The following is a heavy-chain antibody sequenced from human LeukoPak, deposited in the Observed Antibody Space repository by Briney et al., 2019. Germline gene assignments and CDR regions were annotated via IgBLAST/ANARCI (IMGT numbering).Heavy chain of an antibody. CDR1: GGTFSSYA. CDR3: ASFAAALIDIVVVPTAIDAFDI. V-gene: IGHV1-69*05. D-gene: IGHD2-2*01. CDR2: IIPIFGTA. J-gene: IGHJ3*02. Sequence: SVKVSCKASGGTFSSYAISWVRQAPGQGLEWMGRIIPIFGTANYVQRFQGRVTITTDESTSTAYMELSSLRSEDTAVYYCASFAAALIDIVVVPTAIDAFDIWGQGTMVTVSS.